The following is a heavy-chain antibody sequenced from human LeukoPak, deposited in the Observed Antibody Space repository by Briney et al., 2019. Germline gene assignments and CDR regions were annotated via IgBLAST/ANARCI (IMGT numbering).Heavy chain of an antibody. CDR1: GYTFTGYY. CDR3: ARAQSSGYYYLFDY. CDR2: INPNSGGT. Sequence: GASVKVSCKASGYTFTGYYMHWVRQAPGQGLEWMGWINPNSGGTNYAQRFQGRVTMTRDTSISTAYMEVSRLRSDDTAVYYCARAQSSGYYYLFDYWGQGTLVTVAS. J-gene: IGHJ4*02. D-gene: IGHD3-22*01. V-gene: IGHV1-2*02.